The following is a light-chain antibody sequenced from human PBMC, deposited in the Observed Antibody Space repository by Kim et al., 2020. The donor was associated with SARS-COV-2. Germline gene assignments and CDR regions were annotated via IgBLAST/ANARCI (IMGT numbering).Light chain of an antibody. CDR2: GAS. Sequence: SPGERATLSCRASQSVSINYLAWYQQKPGQAPRLLIHGASTRATGVPDRFSGSGSGADFTLTISRLEPEDFAVYYCQQYGSSPRTFGQGTKVDIK. CDR1: QSVSINY. J-gene: IGKJ1*01. CDR3: QQYGSSPRT. V-gene: IGKV3-20*01.